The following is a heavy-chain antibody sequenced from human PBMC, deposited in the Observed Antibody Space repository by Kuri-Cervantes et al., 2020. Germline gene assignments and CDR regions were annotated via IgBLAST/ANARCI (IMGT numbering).Heavy chain of an antibody. CDR1: GFTFSSYS. D-gene: IGHD3-9*01. V-gene: IGHV3-21*01. Sequence: GGSLRLSCAASGFTFSSYSMNWVRQAPGKGLEWVSSISSSSSYIYYADSVKGRFTISRDNAKNSLYLQMNSLRDEDAAVYYCARDLGFYDILTSNAFDIWGQGTMVTVSS. J-gene: IGHJ3*02. CDR2: ISSSSSYI. CDR3: ARDLGFYDILTSNAFDI.